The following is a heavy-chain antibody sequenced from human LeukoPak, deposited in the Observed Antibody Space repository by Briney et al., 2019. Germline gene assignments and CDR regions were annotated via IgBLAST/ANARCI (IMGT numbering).Heavy chain of an antibody. CDR3: AKGLGSGVRGTFDY. V-gene: IGHV3-23*01. Sequence: QTGGSLRLSCAASGFTFSSYGMSWVRQAPGKGLEWVSAISGSGGSTYYADSVKGRFTISRDNSKNTLYLQMNSLRADDTAGYYCAKGLGSGVRGTFDYWGQGTLVPVSS. CDR1: GFTFSSYG. J-gene: IGHJ4*02. D-gene: IGHD3-10*01. CDR2: ISGSGGST.